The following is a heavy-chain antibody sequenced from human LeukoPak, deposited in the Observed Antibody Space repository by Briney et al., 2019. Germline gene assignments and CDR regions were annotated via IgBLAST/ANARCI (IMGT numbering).Heavy chain of an antibody. D-gene: IGHD3-22*01. J-gene: IGHJ4*02. CDR3: AGLPYDSSGYPDY. Sequence: GGSLRLSCAASGFTFSSYWMSWVRQAPGKGLEWVANIKQDGSEKYYVDSVKGRFTISRDNAKNSLYLQMNSLRAEDTAVYYCAGLPYDSSGYPDYWGQGTLVTVSS. V-gene: IGHV3-7*01. CDR1: GFTFSSYW. CDR2: IKQDGSEK.